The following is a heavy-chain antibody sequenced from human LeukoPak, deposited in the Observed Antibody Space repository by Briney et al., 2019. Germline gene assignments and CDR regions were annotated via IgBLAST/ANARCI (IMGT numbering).Heavy chain of an antibody. V-gene: IGHV3-21*01. CDR3: ARVYDSSGYYYHY. D-gene: IGHD3-22*01. CDR1: GFTFSSYS. Sequence: PGGSLRLSCAASGFTFSSYSMNWVRQAPGKGLEWVSSISSSSSYIYYADSVKGRFTISRDNAKNSLYLQMNSLRAEDTAVYYCARVYDSSGYYYHYWGQGTLVTVSS. CDR2: ISSSSSYI. J-gene: IGHJ4*02.